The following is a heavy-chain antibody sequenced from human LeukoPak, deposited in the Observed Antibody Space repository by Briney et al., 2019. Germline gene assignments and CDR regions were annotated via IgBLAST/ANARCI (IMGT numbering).Heavy chain of an antibody. V-gene: IGHV1-46*01. Sequence: ASVRVSCKASGYSFTNYYMHWVRQAPGQGLKWMGMINPSGGSTTYAQKSQGRVTMTRDMSTSTVYMELSSLTSEDTAVYYCARTRGYYFDYWGQGTLVTVSS. CDR3: ARTRGYYFDY. CDR2: INPSGGST. J-gene: IGHJ4*02. CDR1: GYSFTNYY.